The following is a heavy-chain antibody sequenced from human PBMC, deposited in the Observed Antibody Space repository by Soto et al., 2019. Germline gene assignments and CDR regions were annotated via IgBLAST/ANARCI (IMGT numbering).Heavy chain of an antibody. CDR1: GGSLSAPTYY. J-gene: IGHJ5*02. CDR2: IHYTGRT. Sequence: QLQLQESGPGLVKPSETLSLTCAVSGGSLSAPTYYWGWVRQPPGKGLEWIGNIHYTGRTFYNPSLKSRVTISVDTSKNQFSLRLTAVTAAYTAVYYCARVRGEVYNWFDPWCRGTLVIVSS. V-gene: IGHV4-39*01. D-gene: IGHD3-10*01. CDR3: ARVRGEVYNWFDP.